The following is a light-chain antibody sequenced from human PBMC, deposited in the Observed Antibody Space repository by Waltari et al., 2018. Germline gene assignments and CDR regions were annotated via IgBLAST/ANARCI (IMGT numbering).Light chain of an antibody. CDR1: SSDIGAYNY. CDR3: SSYTSSTTWV. CDR2: DVT. Sequence: QSALTQPASVSGSPGQSITISCTGTSSDIGAYNYVSWYQQHPGKAPKLMIYDVTYRPSGVSNRFSGSKSGNTASLTISGLQAEDEADYYCSSYTSSTTWVFGGGSNLTVL. V-gene: IGLV2-14*03. J-gene: IGLJ3*02.